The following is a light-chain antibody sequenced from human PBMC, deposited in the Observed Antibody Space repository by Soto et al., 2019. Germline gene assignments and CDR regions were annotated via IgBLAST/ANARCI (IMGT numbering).Light chain of an antibody. CDR2: DVS. V-gene: IGLV2-14*03. CDR1: SSDVGGYNY. J-gene: IGLJ1*01. CDR3: DSYTSSTTLYV. Sequence: QSALTQPASVSGSPGQSITISCTGTSSDVGGYNYVSWYQHHPGKAPKLLIYDVSIRPSGVSNRFSGSKSGNTASLTISGLQTEDEADYYRDSYTSSTTLYVFGTGTKVTVL.